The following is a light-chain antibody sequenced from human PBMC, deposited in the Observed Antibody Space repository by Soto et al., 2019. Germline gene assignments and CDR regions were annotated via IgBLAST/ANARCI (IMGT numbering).Light chain of an antibody. CDR3: QQYGTSPWT. CDR2: GAS. Sequence: EIVLTQSPGTLSLSPGERATLSCRASQNVANNYLAWFRQKPGQTPRLLIYGASSRAAGTPDRFSGSGSGTDFTLTISRLEPEDFAVFYCQQYGTSPWTVGQGTKVDIK. J-gene: IGKJ1*01. CDR1: QNVANNY. V-gene: IGKV3-20*01.